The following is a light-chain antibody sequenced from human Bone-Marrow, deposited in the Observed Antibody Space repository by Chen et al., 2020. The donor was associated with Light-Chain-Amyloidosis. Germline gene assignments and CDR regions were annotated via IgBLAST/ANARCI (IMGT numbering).Light chain of an antibody. J-gene: IGLJ3*02. Sequence: QSALTQPASLAASPGQSITISWTGTSSDIGIDHPVSWYQHHPGTAPKVLIYEATKRPSGVSSRFSASESANTASLTISVLQAEDEASFYCCSYAGSDTFVFGGGTMLTVL. CDR1: SSDIGIDHP. CDR3: CSYAGSDTFV. V-gene: IGLV2-23*02. CDR2: EAT.